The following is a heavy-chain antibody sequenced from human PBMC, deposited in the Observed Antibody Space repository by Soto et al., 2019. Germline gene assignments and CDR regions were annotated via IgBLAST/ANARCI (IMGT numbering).Heavy chain of an antibody. CDR2: IYPGDSDT. Sequence: GESLKISCKGSGYSFTSYWIGWVRQMPGKGLEWMGIIYPGDSDTRYSPSFQGQVTISADKSISTAYLQWSSLKASDTAMYYCAGGHGWRGPLGGADYYGMDVWGQGTTVTVSS. D-gene: IGHD3-16*01. CDR1: GYSFTSYW. V-gene: IGHV5-51*01. J-gene: IGHJ6*02. CDR3: AGGHGWRGPLGGADYYGMDV.